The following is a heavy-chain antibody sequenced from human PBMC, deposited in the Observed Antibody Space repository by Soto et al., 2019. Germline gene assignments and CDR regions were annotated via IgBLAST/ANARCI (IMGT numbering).Heavy chain of an antibody. V-gene: IGHV3-23*01. CDR1: GFTFSSYA. CDR3: AKDELRKRRYSSGWYEAYDY. CDR2: ISGSGGST. D-gene: IGHD6-19*01. Sequence: PGGSLRLSCAASGFTFSSYAMSWVRQAPGKGLEWVSAISGSGGSTYYADSVKGRFTISRDNSRNTLYLQMNSLRAEDTAVYYCAKDELRKRRYSSGWYEAYDYWGQGTLVTVSS. J-gene: IGHJ4*02.